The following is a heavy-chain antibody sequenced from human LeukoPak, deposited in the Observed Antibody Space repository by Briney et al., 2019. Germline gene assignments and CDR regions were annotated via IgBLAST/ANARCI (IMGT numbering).Heavy chain of an antibody. CDR1: GFSLSTSGMC. D-gene: IGHD5-12*01. V-gene: IGHV2-70*11. J-gene: IGHJ6*03. CDR3: ARAIVAHTGNYYYYMDV. CDR2: IDWDDDK. Sequence: SGPTLVNPTQTLTLTCTFSGFSLSTSGMCVSWIRQPPGKALEWLARIDWDDDKYYSTSLKTRLTISEDTSKNQVVLTMTNMDPVDTATYYCARAIVAHTGNYYYYMDVWGKGTTVTVSS.